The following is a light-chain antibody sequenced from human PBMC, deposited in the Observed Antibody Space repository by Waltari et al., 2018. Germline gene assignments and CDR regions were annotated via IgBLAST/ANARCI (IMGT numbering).Light chain of an antibody. CDR1: QSVLDSSNNKNF. V-gene: IGKV4-1*01. CDR3: QQYYSTLS. Sequence: NSSQSVLDSSNNKNFLAWYQQKPGQPPKLLISWASTRESGVPDRFSGSGSGTDFTLTISSLQPEDVAVYSCQQYYSTLSFGGGTKVEIK. CDR2: WAS. J-gene: IGKJ4*01.